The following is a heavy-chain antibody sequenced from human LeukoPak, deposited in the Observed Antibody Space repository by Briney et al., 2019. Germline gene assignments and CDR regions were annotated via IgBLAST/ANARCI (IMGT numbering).Heavy chain of an antibody. CDR3: AIRGGPGSLDAFDI. CDR2: IYNDGSA. CDR1: DFIVRSNY. V-gene: IGHV3-53*01. Sequence: QPGGSLRLSCAASDFIVRSNYMTWVRQAPRKGLEWVSVIYNDGSAYYADSVRGRFTISRDTSKNTVYLQMNSLRAEDTAVYYCAIRGGPGSLDAFDIWGQGTMVTVSS. D-gene: IGHD1-14*01. J-gene: IGHJ3*02.